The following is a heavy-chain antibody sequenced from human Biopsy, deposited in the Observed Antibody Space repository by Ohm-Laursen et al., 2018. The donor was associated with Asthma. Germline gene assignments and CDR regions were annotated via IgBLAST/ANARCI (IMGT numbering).Heavy chain of an antibody. V-gene: IGHV4-30-4*01. Sequence: PSETLSLTCRVSGGYTGSSDHHWAWIRQAPGKGLEWIGFVFWSGSTHYSRSLERRVSISIDTATNEFSMKLWSVTPADTAVYFCARVVSYGDIYFGIDVWGPGKTVVVS. CDR2: VFWSGST. CDR1: GGYTGSSDHH. J-gene: IGHJ6*02. D-gene: IGHD4-17*01. CDR3: ARVVSYGDIYFGIDV.